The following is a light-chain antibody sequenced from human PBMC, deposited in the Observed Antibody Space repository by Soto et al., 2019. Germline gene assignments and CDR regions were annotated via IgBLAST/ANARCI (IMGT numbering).Light chain of an antibody. CDR1: QSISSW. J-gene: IGKJ1*01. CDR3: QQYNSYSWT. Sequence: DIQMTQSPSTLSASVGDRVTITCRASQSISSWLAWYQQKPGKAPKLMIYKASSLESGVPSRFSGSGSGTEFTLTISSLQPDDFATYYCQQYNSYSWTFGQGTKVAMK. V-gene: IGKV1-5*03. CDR2: KAS.